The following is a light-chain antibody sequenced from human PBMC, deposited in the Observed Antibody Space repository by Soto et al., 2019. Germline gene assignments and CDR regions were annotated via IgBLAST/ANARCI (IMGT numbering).Light chain of an antibody. CDR3: QQYNSYSSGT. CDR2: KAS. J-gene: IGKJ1*01. V-gene: IGKV1-5*03. CDR1: HSIDSW. Sequence: DMQMTQSPSTLSASVGDRVTSTCRASHSIDSWLAWYQQKLGKAPNLLIYKASSLESGVASRFSGSGSGTEFTITISSLQPDDFATNYCQQYNSYSSGTFGQGTKVDIK.